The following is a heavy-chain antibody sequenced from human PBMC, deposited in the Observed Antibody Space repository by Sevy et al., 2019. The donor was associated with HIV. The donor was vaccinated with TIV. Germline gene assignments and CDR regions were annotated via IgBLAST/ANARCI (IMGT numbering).Heavy chain of an antibody. D-gene: IGHD3-22*01. Sequence: GGSLRLSCAASGFTVSSNYMSWVRQAPGKGLEWVSVIYSGGSTYYADSVKGRFTISRDNSKNTLYLQMNSLRAEDTGVYYCARERTYDSSGYLRSYYYYYYMDVWGKGTTVTVSS. CDR3: ARERTYDSSGYLRSYYYYYYMDV. V-gene: IGHV3-66*02. CDR2: IYSGGST. J-gene: IGHJ6*03. CDR1: GFTVSSNY.